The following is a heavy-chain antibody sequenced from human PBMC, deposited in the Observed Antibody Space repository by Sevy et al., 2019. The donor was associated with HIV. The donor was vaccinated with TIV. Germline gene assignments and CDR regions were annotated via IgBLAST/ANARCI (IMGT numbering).Heavy chain of an antibody. CDR3: ARDRRTLNYHDSSGYNYYFDS. CDR1: GFTFSSNN. V-gene: IGHV3-21*01. D-gene: IGHD3-22*01. CDR2: ISSDSAYM. J-gene: IGHJ4*02. Sequence: GGSLRLSCAASGFTFSSNNMNWVRQAPGKGLEWISSISSDSAYMYDADSVKGRFTISRDNAKNSLDLQMNGLRAEDTALYCCARDRRTLNYHDSSGYNYYFDSWGQGTLVTVSS.